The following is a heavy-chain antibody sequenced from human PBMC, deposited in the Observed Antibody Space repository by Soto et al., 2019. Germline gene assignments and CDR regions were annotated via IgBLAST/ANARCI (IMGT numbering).Heavy chain of an antibody. CDR2: FIPVNRTL. D-gene: IGHD3-3*01. CDR1: GGSFGNSA. V-gene: IGHV1-69*01. J-gene: IGHJ4*02. CDR3: ATGVIWIGYFTVDS. Sequence: QVLLVQSGAEVKKPGSSVKTSCKASGGSFGNSAFNWVRQTPGQGLEWLGGFIPVNRTLNYAQKFQGRVTITADESTGTAYMTLSSLASNDTAVYYCATGVIWIGYFTVDSWGQGTRVTVSS.